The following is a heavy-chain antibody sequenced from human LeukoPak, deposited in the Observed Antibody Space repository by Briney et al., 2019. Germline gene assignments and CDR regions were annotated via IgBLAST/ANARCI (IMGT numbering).Heavy chain of an antibody. CDR1: GGSISSGSYY. D-gene: IGHD5-18*01. Sequence: SETLSLTCTVSGGSISSGSYYWSWIRQPAGKGLEWIGRIYTSGSTDYNPSLKSRVTISVDTSKNQFSLDLSSVTAADTAVYYCARTMETAMLMFDYWGQGTLVTVSS. J-gene: IGHJ4*02. V-gene: IGHV4-61*02. CDR3: ARTMETAMLMFDY. CDR2: IYTSGST.